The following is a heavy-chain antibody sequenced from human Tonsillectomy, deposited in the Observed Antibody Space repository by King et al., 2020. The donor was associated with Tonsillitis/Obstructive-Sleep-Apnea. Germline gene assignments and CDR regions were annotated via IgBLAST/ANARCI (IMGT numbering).Heavy chain of an antibody. J-gene: IGHJ3*02. CDR2: ISYDGSNK. CDR1: GFTFSSYA. CDR3: ARVIVLIVYAIDAFDI. D-gene: IGHD2-8*01. V-gene: IGHV3-30*04. Sequence: VQLVESGGGVVQPGRSLRLSCAASGFTFSSYAMHWVRQAPGKGLEWVAVISYDGSNKYYADSVKGRFTISRDNSKNTLYLQMNSLRAEDTAVYYCARVIVLIVYAIDAFDIWGQGTMVTVSS.